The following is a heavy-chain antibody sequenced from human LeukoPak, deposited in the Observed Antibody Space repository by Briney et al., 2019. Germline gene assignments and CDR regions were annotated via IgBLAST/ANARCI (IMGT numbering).Heavy chain of an antibody. Sequence: ASVKVSCKASGGTFSSYAISWVRQAPGQGLEWMGWMNPNSGNTGYAQKFQGRVTITRNTSISTAYMELSSLRSEDTAVYYCATVWVVPAAMDYWGQGTLVTVSS. J-gene: IGHJ4*02. CDR2: MNPNSGNT. CDR1: GGTFSSYA. D-gene: IGHD2-2*01. CDR3: ATVWVVPAAMDY. V-gene: IGHV1-8*03.